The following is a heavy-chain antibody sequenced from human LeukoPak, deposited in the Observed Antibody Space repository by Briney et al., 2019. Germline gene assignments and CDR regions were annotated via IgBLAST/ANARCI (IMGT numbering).Heavy chain of an antibody. D-gene: IGHD1-26*01. Sequence: GGSLRLFCEASGFTFSSSGMHWVRQAPGKGLEWVTFIRYDGSDEEYADSVKGRFTISRDNSKNTVYLQMNSLRAEDTAVYYCTTLGPATLDCWGQGTLVTVSS. CDR1: GFTFSSSG. CDR3: TTLGPATLDC. V-gene: IGHV3-30*02. CDR2: IRYDGSDE. J-gene: IGHJ4*02.